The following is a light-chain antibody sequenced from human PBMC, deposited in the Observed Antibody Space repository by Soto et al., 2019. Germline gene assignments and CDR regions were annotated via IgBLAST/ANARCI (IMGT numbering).Light chain of an antibody. CDR2: GAS. CDR3: HQDYNLPWT. J-gene: IGKJ1*01. CDR1: QSVSSSY. Sequence: EIVMTQSPATLSLSPGERATLSCRASQSVSSSYLSGYQQKPGQGPRLLIHGASTRATGIPARFSGSGSGTDFTLTISSLQPEDFAVYYCHQDYNLPWTFGQGTKVEIK. V-gene: IGKV3D-7*01.